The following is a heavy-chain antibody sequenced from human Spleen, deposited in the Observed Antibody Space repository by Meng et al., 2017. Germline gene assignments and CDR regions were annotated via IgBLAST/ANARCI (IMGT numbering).Heavy chain of an antibody. CDR3: ARARSGTYYSDAFDI. CDR2: IYRSGST. J-gene: IGHJ3*02. Sequence: SETLSLTCAVSGYSVSSAYYWGWIRQPPGKGLEWIGSIYRSGSTSDNPSLRSRVTISLDTSKNQFSLKVKSVTAADTAVYYCARARSGTYYSDAFDIWGQGTMVTVSS. CDR1: GYSVSSAYY. V-gene: IGHV4-38-2*01. D-gene: IGHD1-26*01.